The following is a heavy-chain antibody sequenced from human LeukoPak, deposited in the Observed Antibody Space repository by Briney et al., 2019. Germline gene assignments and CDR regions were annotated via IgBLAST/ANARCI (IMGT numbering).Heavy chain of an antibody. CDR2: IYYSGST. D-gene: IGHD4-23*01. CDR1: GGSISSSFYY. J-gene: IGHJ6*02. V-gene: IGHV4-39*07. CDR3: ARIFHDYGGKREDYYYGMDV. Sequence: SETLSLTCTVSGGSISSSFYYWGWIRQPPGKGLEWIGSIYYSGSTYYNPSLKSRVTISVDTSKNQFSLKLNSVTAADTAVYYCARIFHDYGGKREDYYYGMDVWGQGTTVTVSS.